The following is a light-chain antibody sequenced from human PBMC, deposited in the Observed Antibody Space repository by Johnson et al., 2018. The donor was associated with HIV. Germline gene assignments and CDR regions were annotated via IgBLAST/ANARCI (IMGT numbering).Light chain of an antibody. J-gene: IGLJ1*01. CDR1: SSNIGNNY. CDR3: GTWDSSLTTSYV. Sequence: QSVLTQPPSVSAAPGQKVTISCSGSSSNIGNNYVSWYQQLPGTAPKLLIYDNNKRPSGIPDRFSGSKSGTSATLVITGLQTGDEADYYCGTWDSSLTTSYVFGTGTKVIVV. CDR2: DNN. V-gene: IGLV1-51*01.